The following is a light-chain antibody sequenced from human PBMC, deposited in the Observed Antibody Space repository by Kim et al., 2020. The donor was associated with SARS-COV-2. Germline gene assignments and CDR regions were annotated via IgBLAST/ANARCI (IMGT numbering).Light chain of an antibody. CDR1: NNAVGGFDF. V-gene: IGLV2-14*03. CDR3: SSYTSASTVM. CDR2: DVT. Sequence: QSFTISCSGPNNAVGGFDFVSWYQQHPGKVPKLIIYDVTNRPSGVSNRFSASKSDNTASLTISGLQAEDEADYYCSSYTSASTVMFGGGTKLTVL. J-gene: IGLJ3*02.